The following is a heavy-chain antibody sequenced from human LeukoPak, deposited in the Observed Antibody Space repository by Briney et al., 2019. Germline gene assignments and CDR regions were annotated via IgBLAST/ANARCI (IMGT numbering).Heavy chain of an antibody. CDR1: GGSFSGYY. CDR2: INHRGST. CDR3: TGSGEDVKFWGSYRPTGSSYNFDY. V-gene: IGHV4-34*01. D-gene: IGHD3-16*01. Sequence: PSETLSLTCAVYGGSFSGYYWSWIRQPPGKGLEWIGEINHRGSTNSNPSLKSRVTISVDTSKNQFSLKLSSVTAADTAVYYCTGSGEDVKFWGSYRPTGSSYNFDYWAREPWSPSPQ. J-gene: IGHJ4*02.